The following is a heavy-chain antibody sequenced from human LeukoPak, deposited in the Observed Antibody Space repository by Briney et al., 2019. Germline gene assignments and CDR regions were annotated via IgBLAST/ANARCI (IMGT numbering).Heavy chain of an antibody. V-gene: IGHV4-31*03. Sequence: PSQTLSLTCTVSGVSISSGGYYWSWIRQHPGKGLEWIGYIYYSGSTYYNPSLKSRVTISVDTSKNQFSLKLSSVTAADTAVYYCARWGPYDYAHRAFDYWGQGTLVTVSS. D-gene: IGHD3-16*01. CDR2: IYYSGST. CDR3: ARWGPYDYAHRAFDY. CDR1: GVSISSGGYY. J-gene: IGHJ4*02.